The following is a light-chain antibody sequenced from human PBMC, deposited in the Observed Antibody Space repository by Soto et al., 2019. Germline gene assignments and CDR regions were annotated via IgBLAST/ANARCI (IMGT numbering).Light chain of an antibody. CDR3: QQYSTSPT. CDR1: QSVSNNY. J-gene: IGKJ5*01. Sequence: EILMTQSPVTLSVSPGERATLSCRASQSVSNNYLAWYQQKPGQAPRRLIYGASSRATGIPDRFSGSGSGTDFTLTISRLEPEDFAVYYCQQYSTSPTFGEGTRLEIK. V-gene: IGKV3-20*01. CDR2: GAS.